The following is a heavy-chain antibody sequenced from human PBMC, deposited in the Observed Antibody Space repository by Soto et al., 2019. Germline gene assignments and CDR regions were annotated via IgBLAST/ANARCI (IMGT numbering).Heavy chain of an antibody. Sequence: GGSLRLSCATSGFTFNNYAMTWVRQTPERGLEWVSAISGSGGGTYYADSVKGRFTISRDNSKNTLYLQMNSLRAEDTALYYCAKDRIQPPALSDYWGQGTLVTVSS. D-gene: IGHD5-18*01. CDR2: ISGSGGGT. CDR3: AKDRIQPPALSDY. CDR1: GFTFNNYA. J-gene: IGHJ4*02. V-gene: IGHV3-23*01.